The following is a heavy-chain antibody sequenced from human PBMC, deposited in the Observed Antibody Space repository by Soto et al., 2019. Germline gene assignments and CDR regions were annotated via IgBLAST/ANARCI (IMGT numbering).Heavy chain of an antibody. CDR1: GFSVRANY. CDR2: FERGGSI. CDR3: ARAGVTPNFFDY. J-gene: IGHJ4*02. V-gene: IGHV3-53*01. D-gene: IGHD3-10*01. Sequence: GGSLRLSCAASGFSVRANYMSWVRQAPGKGLEWVSVFERGGSIYYEDSVKGRFIISRDNAKNTLYLKMNSLSVADTAAYYCARAGVTPNFFDYWGQGTLVTVSS.